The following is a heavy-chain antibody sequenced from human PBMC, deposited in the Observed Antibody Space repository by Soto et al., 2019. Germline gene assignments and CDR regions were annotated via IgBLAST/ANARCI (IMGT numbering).Heavy chain of an antibody. CDR1: GYTFTSYA. V-gene: IGHV1-3*01. J-gene: IGHJ4*02. D-gene: IGHD2-2*01. CDR2: INAGNGNT. Sequence: GASVKVSCKASGYTFTSYAMHWVRQAPGQRLEWMGWINAGNGNTKYSQKFQGRVTITRDTSASTAYMELSSLRSEDTAMYYCAREEYQLLFFDYWGQGTLVTVSP. CDR3: AREEYQLLFFDY.